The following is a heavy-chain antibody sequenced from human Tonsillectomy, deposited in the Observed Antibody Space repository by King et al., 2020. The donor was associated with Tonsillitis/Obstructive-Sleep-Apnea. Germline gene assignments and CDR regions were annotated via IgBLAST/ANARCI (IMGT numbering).Heavy chain of an antibody. Sequence: VQLVESGGGLVKPGGSLRLSCAASGFTFINAWMSWVRQAPGKGLVWVGRIKRKTDGGTTDYAAPMKGRLTISRDDSKKTLYLQMNSLKTVDTAVYYCTTGTRTGDLYYWGQGTLVTVSS. CDR1: GFTFINAW. D-gene: IGHD1-7*01. CDR3: TTGTRTGDLYY. J-gene: IGHJ4*02. CDR2: IKRKTDGGTT. V-gene: IGHV3-15*01.